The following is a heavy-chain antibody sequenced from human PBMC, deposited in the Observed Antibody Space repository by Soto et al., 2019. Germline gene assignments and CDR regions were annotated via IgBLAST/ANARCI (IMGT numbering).Heavy chain of an antibody. J-gene: IGHJ4*02. CDR2: IYYSGST. Sequence: QLQLQESGPGLVKPSETLSLTCTVSGGSISSSSYYWGWIRQPPGKGLEWIGSIYYSGSTYYNPSLTSRVTISVDTSKNQFSLKLSSVTAADTAVYYCARESYSSSLGYWGQGTLVTVSS. CDR3: ARESYSSSLGY. CDR1: GGSISSSSYY. V-gene: IGHV4-39*02. D-gene: IGHD6-6*01.